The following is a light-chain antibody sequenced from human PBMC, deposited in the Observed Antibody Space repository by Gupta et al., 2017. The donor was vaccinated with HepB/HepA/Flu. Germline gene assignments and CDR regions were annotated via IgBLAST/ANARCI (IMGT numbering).Light chain of an antibody. J-gene: IGKJ1*01. CDR3: QQENNCPWT. CDR1: QSVSSN. V-gene: IGKV3-15*01. CDR2: GAS. Sequence: EIVLTQSPATLSVSPGDIATLPCRASQSVSSNLAWYQQKPGQAPRLLIYGASTRDTGVPDRFSGSGSGTEFTLTISSRQSEDFAVYYCQQENNCPWTFGQGTKVEIK.